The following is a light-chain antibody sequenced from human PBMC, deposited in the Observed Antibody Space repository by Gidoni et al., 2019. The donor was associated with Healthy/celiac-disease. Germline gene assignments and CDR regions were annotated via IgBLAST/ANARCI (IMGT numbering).Light chain of an antibody. J-gene: IGKJ1*01. CDR2: AAS. Sequence: DTDMTQSPSSLSASVGDRVTITCRASQSISSYLNWYQQKPGKAPKLLIYAASSLQSGVPSRFSGSGSGTDFTHTISSLQPEDVATYYCQQSYSTPGTFGQGTKVEIK. CDR1: QSISSY. V-gene: IGKV1-39*01. CDR3: QQSYSTPGT.